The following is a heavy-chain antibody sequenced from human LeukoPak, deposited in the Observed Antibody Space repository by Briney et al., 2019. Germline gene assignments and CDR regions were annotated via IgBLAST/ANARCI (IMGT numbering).Heavy chain of an antibody. CDR3: TRHRYGDYQTRQYNWFDP. J-gene: IGHJ5*02. CDR1: GGSISSSSYY. D-gene: IGHD4-17*01. V-gene: IGHV4-39*01. Sequence: PSETLSLTCTVSGGSISSSSYYWGWIRQPPGKGLEWIGSIYYSGSTYYNPSLKSRVTISVDTSKNQFSLKLSSVTAADTAVCYCTRHRYGDYQTRQYNWFDPWGQGTLVTVSS. CDR2: IYYSGST.